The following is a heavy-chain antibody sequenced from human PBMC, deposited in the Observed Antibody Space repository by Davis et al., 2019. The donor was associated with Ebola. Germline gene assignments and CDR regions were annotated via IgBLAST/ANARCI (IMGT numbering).Heavy chain of an antibody. J-gene: IGHJ5*01. CDR2: INWNGGST. Sequence: GESLKISCAASGFSFSGYNMNWFRQAPGKGLEWVSGINWNGGSTGYADSVKGRFTISRDNAKNSLYLRMSSLRAEDTALYHCARVNAVTGYSRFDSWGQGTLVTVSS. CDR3: ARVNAVTGYSRFDS. V-gene: IGHV3-20*01. D-gene: IGHD3-9*01. CDR1: GFSFSGYN.